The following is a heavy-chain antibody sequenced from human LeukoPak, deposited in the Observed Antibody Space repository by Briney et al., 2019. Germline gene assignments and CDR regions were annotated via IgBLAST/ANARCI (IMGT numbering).Heavy chain of an antibody. Sequence: GGSLRLSCAASGLTFSSNYMSWVPQAPGKGLEWVSVIYSGGSTYYSDSVKGRFTISRDNSENTLYLQMNSLRAEDTAVYYCARVRVGDWGQGTLVTVSS. V-gene: IGHV3-53*01. CDR3: ARVRVGD. CDR1: GLTFSSNY. D-gene: IGHD3-16*01. J-gene: IGHJ4*02. CDR2: IYSGGST.